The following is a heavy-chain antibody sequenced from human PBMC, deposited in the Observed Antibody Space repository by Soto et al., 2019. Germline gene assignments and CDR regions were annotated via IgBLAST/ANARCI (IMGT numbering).Heavy chain of an antibody. CDR3: TTVGWLGATDYYYGMDV. D-gene: IGHD1-26*01. Sequence: PGGSLRLSCTASGFPFSNAWMNWVSQAPGKGLEWVGRIKSKTDGGTTDYAAPVKGRFTISRDDSKNTLYLQMNSLKTEDTAVYYCTTVGWLGATDYYYGMDVWGQGTTVTVSS. CDR2: IKSKTDGGTT. CDR1: GFPFSNAW. J-gene: IGHJ6*02. V-gene: IGHV3-15*07.